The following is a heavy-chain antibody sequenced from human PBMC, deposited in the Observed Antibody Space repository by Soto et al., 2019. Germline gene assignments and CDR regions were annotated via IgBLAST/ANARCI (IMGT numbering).Heavy chain of an antibody. CDR3: ARYGSIWYLGS. CDR2: TYYRSKWYS. CDR1: GDSVSSNSSA. V-gene: IGHV6-1*01. D-gene: IGHD6-13*01. J-gene: IGHJ4*02. Sequence: SQTLSLTCAISGDSVSSNSSAWYWIRQSPSRGLEWLGRTYYRSKWYSDYALSVRSRITINADTSKNQFWLQLNSVTPDDTAVYYCARYGSIWYLGSWGQGTLVTVSS.